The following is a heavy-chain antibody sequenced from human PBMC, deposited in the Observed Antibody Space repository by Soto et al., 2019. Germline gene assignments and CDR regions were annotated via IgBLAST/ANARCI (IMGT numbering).Heavy chain of an antibody. V-gene: IGHV4-34*01. CDR2: INHSGST. CDR1: GGSFSGYY. Sequence: PSETLSLTCAVYGGSFSGYYWSWIRQPPGKGLEWIGEINHSGSTNYNPSLKSRVTISVDTSKNQFSLKLSSVTAADTAVYYCARGIIAARSNAFDIWGQGTMVTV. D-gene: IGHD6-6*01. CDR3: ARGIIAARSNAFDI. J-gene: IGHJ3*02.